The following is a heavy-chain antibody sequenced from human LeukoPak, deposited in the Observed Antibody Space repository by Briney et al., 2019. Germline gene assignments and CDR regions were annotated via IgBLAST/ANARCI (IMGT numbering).Heavy chain of an antibody. D-gene: IGHD2-15*01. CDR3: AKYCSSGRGNWFDP. V-gene: IGHV4-59*01. CDR2: IFSSGTT. Sequence: SETLSLTCTVSGGSISSYFWSWIRQPPGKELEWIGYIFSSGTTNYNPSLKSRLSISVDTSKNQFSLRLSSVTAADTAVYYCAKYCSSGRGNWFDPWGQGTLVTVSS. J-gene: IGHJ5*02. CDR1: GGSISSYF.